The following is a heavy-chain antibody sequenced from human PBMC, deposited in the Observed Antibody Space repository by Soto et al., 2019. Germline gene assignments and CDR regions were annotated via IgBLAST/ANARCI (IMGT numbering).Heavy chain of an antibody. CDR2: ISYDGSNK. D-gene: IGHD3-3*01. CDR1: GFTFSSYG. CDR3: ARGGYYDFWSGYLY. V-gene: IGHV3-30*19. J-gene: IGHJ4*02. Sequence: QVQLVESGGGVVQPGRSLRLSCAASGFTFSSYGMHWVRQAPGKGLEWVAVISYDGSNKYYADSVKGRFTISRDNSKNTLYLQMNSLRAEDTAVYYCARGGYYDFWSGYLYWGQGTLVTVSS.